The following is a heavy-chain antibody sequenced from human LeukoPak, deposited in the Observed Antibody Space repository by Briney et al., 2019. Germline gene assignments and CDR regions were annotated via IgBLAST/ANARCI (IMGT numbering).Heavy chain of an antibody. V-gene: IGHV3-30-3*01. CDR3: VKDRTGTYTLDY. Sequence: GGSLRLSCAATGFTFSNYAIHWGRQALGKGLEWVAFISDDGSRQHYADSVKGRFTISRDSSKNTLNLQMNSLRAEDTAVYYCVKDRTGTYTLDYWGQGTLVTVSS. CDR2: ISDDGSRQ. CDR1: GFTFSNYA. D-gene: IGHD3-10*01. J-gene: IGHJ4*02.